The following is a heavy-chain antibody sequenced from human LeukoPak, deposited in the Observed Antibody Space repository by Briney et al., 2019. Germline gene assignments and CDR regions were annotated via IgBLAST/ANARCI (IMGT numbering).Heavy chain of an antibody. D-gene: IGHD3-10*01. CDR1: GFILSSYG. CDR2: ISYDGSNK. V-gene: IGHV3-30*03. J-gene: IGHJ6*02. Sequence: GRSLRLSCTASGFILSSYGMHWVRQAPGKGLEWVAVISYDGSNKYYADSVKGRFTISRDNSKNTLYLQMNSLRDEDTAVYYCARDRRGELFSYYYGMNVWGQGTAVTVSS. CDR3: ARDRRGELFSYYYGMNV.